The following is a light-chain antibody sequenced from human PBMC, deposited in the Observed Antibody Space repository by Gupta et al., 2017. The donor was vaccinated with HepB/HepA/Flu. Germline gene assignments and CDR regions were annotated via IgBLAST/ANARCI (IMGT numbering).Light chain of an antibody. J-gene: IGLJ2*01. V-gene: IGLV3-1*01. CDR2: QDI. CDR1: KLGNKY. Sequence: SYELTQPPSVSVSPGQTDSITCSGDKLGNKYVCWYQQKPGQSPVLVIYQDIKRPSGIPERISGSNSGPTATLTSRGTQAMDEADCYCQAWASSTFRVLFGGGTKLTVL. CDR3: QAWASSTFRVL.